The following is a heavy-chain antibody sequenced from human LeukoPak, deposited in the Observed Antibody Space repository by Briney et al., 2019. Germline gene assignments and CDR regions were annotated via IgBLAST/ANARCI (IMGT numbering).Heavy chain of an antibody. Sequence: GRSLRLSCAASGFTFSSYAMHWVRQAPGKGLEWVSAISGSGGSTYYADSVKGRFTISRDNSKNTLYLQMNSLRAEDTAVYYCARTGYDFWSGYSVWGQGTMVTVSS. V-gene: IGHV3-23*01. CDR1: GFTFSSYA. CDR3: ARTGYDFWSGYSV. CDR2: ISGSGGST. D-gene: IGHD3-3*01. J-gene: IGHJ3*01.